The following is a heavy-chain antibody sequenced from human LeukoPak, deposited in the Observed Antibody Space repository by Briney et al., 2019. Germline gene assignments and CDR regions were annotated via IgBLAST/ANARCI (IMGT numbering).Heavy chain of an antibody. CDR2: ISSSGSTI. Sequence: GGSLRLSCAASGFTFSSYEMNWVRQAPGKGLEWVSYISSSGSTIYYADSVKGRFTISGDNAKNSLYLQMNSLRAEDTALYYCAKTPGPSGIPNFDYWGQGTLVTGSS. D-gene: IGHD3-10*01. V-gene: IGHV3-48*03. CDR3: AKTPGPSGIPNFDY. J-gene: IGHJ4*02. CDR1: GFTFSSYE.